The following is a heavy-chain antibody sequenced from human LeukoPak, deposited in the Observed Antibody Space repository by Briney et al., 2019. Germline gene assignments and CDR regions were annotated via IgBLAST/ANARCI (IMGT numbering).Heavy chain of an antibody. V-gene: IGHV3-74*01. CDR1: GFTFSSHW. Sequence: GGSLRLSCTASGFTFSSHWMHWVRQAPGKGLVWVSRIDGDGRSTSYADSVKGRFTISRDNAKSTLFLQMDSLRPEDTAFYYCARAGDSWGQGTLVTVSS. CDR3: ARAGDS. J-gene: IGHJ4*02. CDR2: IDGDGRST.